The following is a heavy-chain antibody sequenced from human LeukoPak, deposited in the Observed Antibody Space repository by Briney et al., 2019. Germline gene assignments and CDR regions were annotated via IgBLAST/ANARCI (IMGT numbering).Heavy chain of an antibody. Sequence: GSVKVSCKASGGTFSSYAISWVRQAPGQGLEWMGWINPGGGVTKFAQRFQGRVTMTTDKSINTVYMELSRLTSDDTAVYFCARGPNHYYYMDVWGTGTTVTVSS. V-gene: IGHV1-2*02. CDR1: GGTFSSYA. J-gene: IGHJ6*03. D-gene: IGHD2-8*01. CDR2: INPGGGVT. CDR3: ARGPNHYYYMDV.